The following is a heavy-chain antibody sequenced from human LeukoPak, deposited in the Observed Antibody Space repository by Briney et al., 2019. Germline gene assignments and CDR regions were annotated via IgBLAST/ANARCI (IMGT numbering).Heavy chain of an antibody. CDR2: ISSSSSYI. V-gene: IGHV3-21*01. D-gene: IGHD6-13*01. CDR3: ARDGGSSWYRHYYYYGMDV. J-gene: IGHJ6*02. Sequence: GGSLRLSCAASGFTFSSYSMNWVRQAPGKGLEWVSSISSSSSYIYYADSVKGRFTISRDNAKNSLYLQMNSLRAEDTAVCYCARDGGSSWYRHYYYYGMDVWGQGTMVTVSS. CDR1: GFTFSSYS.